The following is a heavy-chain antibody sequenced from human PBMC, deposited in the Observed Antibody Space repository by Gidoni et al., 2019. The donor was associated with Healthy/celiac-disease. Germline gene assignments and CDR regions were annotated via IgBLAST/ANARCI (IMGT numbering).Heavy chain of an antibody. V-gene: IGHV4-59*01. D-gene: IGHD4-17*01. CDR1: GCSISSYY. J-gene: IGHJ4*02. Sequence: QVQLQESGPGLVKPSEPLSLTCTVSGCSISSYYWSWIRQPPGKGLEWIGYIYYSGSTNYNPSLKSRVTISVDTSKNQFSLKLSSVTAADTAVYYCARGVYGDRETYYFDYWGQGTLVTVSS. CDR3: ARGVYGDRETYYFDY. CDR2: IYYSGST.